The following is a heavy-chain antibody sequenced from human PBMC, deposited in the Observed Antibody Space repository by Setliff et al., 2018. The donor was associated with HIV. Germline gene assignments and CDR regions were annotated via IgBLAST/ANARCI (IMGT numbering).Heavy chain of an antibody. D-gene: IGHD2-15*01. CDR3: ASRGYCSGGSCYIYYYYYGMDV. CDR1: GGSISSSSYY. V-gene: IGHV4-39*01. CDR2: IYYSGST. J-gene: IGHJ6*02. Sequence: PSETLSLTCTVSGGSISSSSYYWGWIRQTPGKGLEWIGSIYYSGSTYYNPSLKSRVTISLDTSKNQFSLKLSSVTAAYTAVYYCASRGYCSGGSCYIYYYYYGMDVWGQGTTVTVSS.